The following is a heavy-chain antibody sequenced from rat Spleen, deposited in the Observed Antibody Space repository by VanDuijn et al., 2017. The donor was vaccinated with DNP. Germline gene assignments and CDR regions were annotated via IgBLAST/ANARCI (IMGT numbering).Heavy chain of an antibody. CDR1: GFIFSNYY. CDR2: ITTGGGYA. J-gene: IGHJ3*01. Sequence: EVQLVESGGGLVQPGRSMKLSCAASGFIFSNYYMAWVRQAPTKGLEWVASITTGGGYAHYRDSVKGRFTISRDNAKSTLYLQMDSLRSEETATYYCASLLLPNWFTYWGQGTLVTVSS. V-gene: IGHV5S11*01. CDR3: ASLLLPNWFTY. D-gene: IGHD1-1*01.